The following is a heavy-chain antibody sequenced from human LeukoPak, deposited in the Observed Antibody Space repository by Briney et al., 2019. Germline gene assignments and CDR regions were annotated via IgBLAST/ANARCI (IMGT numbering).Heavy chain of an antibody. CDR3: AGAGYCSSPSCYTAYYYYMDV. Sequence: SQTLSLTCTVSGGSISSGDYYWSWIRQPPGKGLAWIGYIYYSRSTYYNPSLKSRVTISVDTSRNQFSLKLSSVTAADTAVYYCAGAGYCSSPSCYTAYYYYMDVWGKGTTVTVSS. CDR2: IYYSRST. D-gene: IGHD2-2*02. J-gene: IGHJ6*03. V-gene: IGHV4-30-4*08. CDR1: GGSISSGDYY.